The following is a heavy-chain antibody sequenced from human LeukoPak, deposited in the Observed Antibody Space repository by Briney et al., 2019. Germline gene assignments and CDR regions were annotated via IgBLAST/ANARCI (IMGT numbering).Heavy chain of an antibody. J-gene: IGHJ6*03. CDR2: IYHSGST. Sequence: SETLSLTCAVSSYSLSSGYYWGWIRQPPGKWLEWIGSIYHSGSTYHNPSLKSRVTISVDPSKNQFSLKLSSVTAADTAVYYCARGGDYLYYYYMDVWGKGTTVTVSS. CDR3: ARGGDYLYYYYMDV. CDR1: SYSLSSGYY. V-gene: IGHV4-38-2*01. D-gene: IGHD4-17*01.